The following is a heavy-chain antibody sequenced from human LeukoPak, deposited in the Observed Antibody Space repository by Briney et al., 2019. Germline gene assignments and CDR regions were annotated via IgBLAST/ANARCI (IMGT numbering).Heavy chain of an antibody. D-gene: IGHD5-12*01. J-gene: IGHJ4*02. CDR2: ISYDGSNK. CDR3: ARERATSFDY. CDR1: GFTFSSYA. Sequence: GGSLRLSCAASGFTFSSYAMHWVRQAPGKGLEWVAVISYDGSNKYYADSVKGRFAISRDNSKNTLYLQMNSLRAEDTAVYYCARERATSFDYWGQGTLVTVSS. V-gene: IGHV3-30*09.